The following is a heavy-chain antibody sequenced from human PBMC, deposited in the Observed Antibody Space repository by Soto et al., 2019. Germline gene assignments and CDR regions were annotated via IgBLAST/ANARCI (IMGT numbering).Heavy chain of an antibody. D-gene: IGHD3-22*01. CDR1: GYSISCGYN. V-gene: IGHV4-38-2*02. CDR3: ARDLHYFGSRGYHWEAPFVN. Sequence: PSETLSLTCTASGYSISCGYNWGWIRQPPGKGLEWIGSISHSGSTYYNPSLKSRVTISVDTSKKRFSLRLSSVTAADTAVYYCARDLHYFGSRGYHWEAPFVNWGQEALVTVSS. CDR2: ISHSGST. J-gene: IGHJ4*02.